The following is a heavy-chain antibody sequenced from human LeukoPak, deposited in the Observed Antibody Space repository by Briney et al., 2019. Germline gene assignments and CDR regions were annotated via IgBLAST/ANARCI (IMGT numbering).Heavy chain of an antibody. CDR3: ARMEGWQQPSVLVY. Sequence: GGSLRLSCAASGFTFSSYAMSWVRQAPGKGLEWVSAISGSGGSTYYADSVKGRLTISRDNSKNTLYLQMNSLRAEDTAVYYCARMEGWQQPSVLVYWGQGTLVTVCS. J-gene: IGHJ4*02. CDR1: GFTFSSYA. D-gene: IGHD6-13*01. CDR2: ISGSGGST. V-gene: IGHV3-23*01.